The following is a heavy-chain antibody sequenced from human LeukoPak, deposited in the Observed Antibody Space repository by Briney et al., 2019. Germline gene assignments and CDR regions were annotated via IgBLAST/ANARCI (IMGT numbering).Heavy chain of an antibody. CDR2: INGGGDTT. CDR3: AKALDTYGYMRFDF. J-gene: IGHJ4*02. Sequence: GGSLRLSCAASGFTFVSYAMTWVRQAPGKGLEWVSAINGGGDTTYYADSVKGRFTISRDKSKNTMYLQVNSLRAEDTALYYCAKALDTYGYMRFDFWGQGTLVTVSS. CDR1: GFTFVSYA. V-gene: IGHV3-23*01. D-gene: IGHD5-18*01.